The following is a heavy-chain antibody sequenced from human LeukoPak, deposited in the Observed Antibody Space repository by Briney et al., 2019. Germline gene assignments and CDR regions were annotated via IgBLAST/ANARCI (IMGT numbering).Heavy chain of an antibody. V-gene: IGHV4-39*07. Sequence: SETLSLTCTVSGGSISSSSYYWGWIRQPPGKGLEWIGSIYYSGSTYYNPSLKSRVTISVDTSKNQLSLKLSSVTAADTAVYYCARDVRYGAYGWFDPWGQGTLVTVSS. D-gene: IGHD4/OR15-4a*01. CDR2: IYYSGST. CDR1: GGSISSSSYY. CDR3: ARDVRYGAYGWFDP. J-gene: IGHJ5*02.